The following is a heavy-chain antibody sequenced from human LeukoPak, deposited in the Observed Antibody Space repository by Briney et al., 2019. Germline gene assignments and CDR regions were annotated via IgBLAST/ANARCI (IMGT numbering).Heavy chain of an antibody. J-gene: IGHJ4*02. CDR3: ARHGSPSSPLWF. V-gene: IGHV4-59*08. CDR2: IYYTGNT. Sequence: SETLSLTCIVSGGSISNYYWSWIRQPPGKGLEWIGYIYYTGNTDYNPSLRSRVTISVDTSKNQFSLNLTSVTAADTAVYYCARHGSPSSPLWFWGQGTLVTVSS. D-gene: IGHD2-21*01. CDR1: GGSISNYY.